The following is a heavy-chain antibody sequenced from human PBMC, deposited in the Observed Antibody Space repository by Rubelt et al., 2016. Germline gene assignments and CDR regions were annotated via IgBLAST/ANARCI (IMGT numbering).Heavy chain of an antibody. D-gene: IGHD6-19*01. CDR2: IKQDGSEK. V-gene: IGHV3-7*05. J-gene: IGHJ5*02. CDR3: ARDGALLSSGWSGWFDP. CDR1: GFTFSSYW. Sequence: EVQLVESGGGLVQPGGSLRLSCAASGFTFSSYWMSWVRQAPGKGLEWVANIKQDGSEKYYVDSVKGRFTISRDNAKNSLYLQMNSLRAEDTAVYYCARDGALLSSGWSGWFDPWGQGTLVTVSS.